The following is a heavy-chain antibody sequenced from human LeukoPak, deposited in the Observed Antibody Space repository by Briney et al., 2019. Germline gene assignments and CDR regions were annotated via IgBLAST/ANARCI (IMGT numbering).Heavy chain of an antibody. J-gene: IGHJ4*02. Sequence: GGSLRLSCAASGFTFSNNAMHWVRQAPGKGLEWVAVIWYDGSDKYYADSVKGRFTISRDNFKNTLFLQMSSLRAEDMAVYYCARDHRGDYNFDYWGQGTLVTVSS. CDR2: IWYDGSDK. CDR1: GFTFSNNA. V-gene: IGHV3-33*01. D-gene: IGHD4-17*01. CDR3: ARDHRGDYNFDY.